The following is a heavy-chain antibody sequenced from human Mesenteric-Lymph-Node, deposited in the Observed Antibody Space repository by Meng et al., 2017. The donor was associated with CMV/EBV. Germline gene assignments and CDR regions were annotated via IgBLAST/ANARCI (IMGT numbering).Heavy chain of an antibody. CDR3: ASPTHGGNFDY. D-gene: IGHD2-15*01. Sequence: SVKVSCKTSGGTFRKYTISWVRQAPGQGLEWVGGIIPVTGTSHYAQKFQGRVTITTDESTSTAYMEMSSLRSHDTAVYYCASPTHGGNFDYWGQGSLVTVSS. V-gene: IGHV1-69*16. CDR1: GGTFRKYT. J-gene: IGHJ4*02. CDR2: IIPVTGTS.